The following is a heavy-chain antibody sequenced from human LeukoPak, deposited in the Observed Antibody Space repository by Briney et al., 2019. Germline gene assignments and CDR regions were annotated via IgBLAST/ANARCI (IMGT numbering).Heavy chain of an antibody. D-gene: IGHD3-10*01. CDR2: ISEFGNDP. CDR3: AKQFVDV. J-gene: IGHJ5*02. Sequence: KGLEWVSSISEFGNDPSYADSVKGRFTISRDDSRNTLYLQMNSLRAEDTAVYYCAKQFVDVWGQGTLVTVSS. V-gene: IGHV3-23*01.